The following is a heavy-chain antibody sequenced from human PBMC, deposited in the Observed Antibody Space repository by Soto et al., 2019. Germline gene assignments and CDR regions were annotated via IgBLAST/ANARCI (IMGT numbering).Heavy chain of an antibody. D-gene: IGHD4-17*01. J-gene: IGHJ4*02. Sequence: QITLKESGPPPVRPAQTLTLTCAFSGFSLTTTSMGVAWIRQPPGKALEWLALIYWDDDQRYSPSLKDRLTTSKDTSRSLVVLTISNMNPEDTGTYFCAHAGDYDLLSFDHWGPGTLVTVSS. CDR3: AHAGDYDLLSFDH. V-gene: IGHV2-5*02. CDR2: IYWDDDQ. CDR1: GFSLTTTSMG.